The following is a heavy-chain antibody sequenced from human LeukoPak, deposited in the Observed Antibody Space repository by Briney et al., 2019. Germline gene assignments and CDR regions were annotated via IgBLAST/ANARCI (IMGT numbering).Heavy chain of an antibody. D-gene: IGHD3-10*01. Sequence: SETLSLTRTVSGGSISSYYWSWIRQPPGKGLDWIGYIYYSGSTNYNPSLKSRVTISVDTPKTQFSLKLSSVTAADTAVYYCARDAAVGEVDAFDIWGQGTMVTVSS. CDR2: IYYSGST. CDR1: GGSISSYY. V-gene: IGHV4-59*01. CDR3: ARDAAVGEVDAFDI. J-gene: IGHJ3*02.